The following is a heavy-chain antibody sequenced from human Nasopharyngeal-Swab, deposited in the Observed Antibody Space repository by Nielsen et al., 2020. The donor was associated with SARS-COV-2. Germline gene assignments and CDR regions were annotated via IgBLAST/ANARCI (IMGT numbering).Heavy chain of an antibody. CDR3: ARHEGHEDYFDY. Sequence: WIRQPPGKGLEWIGSIYYSGSTYYDPSLKSRVTISVDTSKNQFSLKLSSVTAADTAVYYCARHEGHEDYFDYWGQGTLVTVSS. CDR2: IYYSGST. V-gene: IGHV4-39*01. J-gene: IGHJ4*02.